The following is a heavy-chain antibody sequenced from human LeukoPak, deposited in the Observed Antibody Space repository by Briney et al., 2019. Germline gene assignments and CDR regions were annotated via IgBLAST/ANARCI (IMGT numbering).Heavy chain of an antibody. Sequence: GGSLRLSCAASGFTFSSYWMHWVRQAPGKGLVWVSRINSDGSSTSYADSVKGRFTISRGNAKNTLYLQMNSLRAEDTAVYYCAKTRVSSGWDDAFGIWGQGTMVTVSS. V-gene: IGHV3-74*01. CDR3: AKTRVSSGWDDAFGI. J-gene: IGHJ3*02. D-gene: IGHD6-19*01. CDR2: INSDGSST. CDR1: GFTFSSYW.